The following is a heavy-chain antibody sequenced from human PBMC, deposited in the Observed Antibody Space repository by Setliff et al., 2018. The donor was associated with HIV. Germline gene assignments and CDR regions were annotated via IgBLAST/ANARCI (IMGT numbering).Heavy chain of an antibody. Sequence: GSLRLSCAASGFTFSSYWMHWIRQSPGKGLEWIGYIYDNEKTFYNPSLKSRVTITVDTSKNQISLQLTSVTAEDTALYYCARLPQDWGQGTLVTVSS. J-gene: IGHJ4*02. CDR3: ARLPQD. V-gene: IGHV4-59*08. CDR1: GFTFSSYW. CDR2: IYDNEKT.